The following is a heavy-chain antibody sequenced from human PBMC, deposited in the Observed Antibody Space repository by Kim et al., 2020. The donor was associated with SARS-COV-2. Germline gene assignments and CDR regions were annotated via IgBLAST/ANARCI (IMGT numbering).Heavy chain of an antibody. J-gene: IGHJ3*02. CDR3: AKHQLNYGSDAFDI. Sequence: DDSVEGRFTISRDNSKNTLYLEMNNLRAEDTAIYFCAKHQLNYGSDAFDIWGQGAMVTVSS. D-gene: IGHD3-10*01. V-gene: IGHV3-23*01.